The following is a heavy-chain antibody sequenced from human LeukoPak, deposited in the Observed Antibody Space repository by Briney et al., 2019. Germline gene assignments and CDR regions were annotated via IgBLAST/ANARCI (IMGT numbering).Heavy chain of an antibody. CDR1: RFTFSSYA. V-gene: IGHV3-48*03. Sequence: PGGSLRLSCAASRFTFSSYAMNWVRQAPGKGLEWVSYISSSGSTRHYADSVKGRFTISRDNAKNSLYLQMNSLRAEDTAVYYCARLVGGFFNNYFDYWGQGTLVTVSS. CDR3: ARLVGGFFNNYFDY. CDR2: ISSSGSTR. D-gene: IGHD2-15*01. J-gene: IGHJ4*02.